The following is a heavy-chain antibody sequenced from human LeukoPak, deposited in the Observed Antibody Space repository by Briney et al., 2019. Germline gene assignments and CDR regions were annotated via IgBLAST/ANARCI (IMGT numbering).Heavy chain of an antibody. J-gene: IGHJ5*02. Sequence: PSETLSLTCTVSGGSISSNTYYWGWIRQPPGKGLEWIGSIYYSGNTYYNPSLKSRVTISMDTSQNQFSLKLSSVTAADAAVYYCARVSWVPNGNWFDPWGQGTLVTVSS. D-gene: IGHD6-13*01. CDR2: IYYSGNT. CDR3: ARVSWVPNGNWFDP. CDR1: GGSISSNTYY. V-gene: IGHV4-39*07.